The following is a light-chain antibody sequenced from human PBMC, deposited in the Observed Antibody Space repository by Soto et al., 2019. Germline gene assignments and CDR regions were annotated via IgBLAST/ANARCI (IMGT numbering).Light chain of an antibody. Sequence: EVVMTQSPATLSVSPGDRATLSCRASQSVDTNVVWYQQKPGQPPRLLVHSPSIRTTGVPARFTGIGSGTDFTLTISGLQSDDFAIYYCQQYYNWPPYTFGQGTRLQIK. CDR3: QQYYNWPPYT. V-gene: IGKV3-15*01. CDR1: QSVDTN. CDR2: SPS. J-gene: IGKJ2*01.